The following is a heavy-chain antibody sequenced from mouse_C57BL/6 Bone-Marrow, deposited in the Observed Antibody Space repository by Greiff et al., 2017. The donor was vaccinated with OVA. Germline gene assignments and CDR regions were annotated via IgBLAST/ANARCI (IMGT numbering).Heavy chain of an antibody. D-gene: IGHD2-4*01. CDR1: GFSLTSYG. V-gene: IGHV2-4*01. CDR2: IWSGGST. CDR3: AAYDYDGSGFVY. Sequence: QVQLKESGPGLVQPSQSLSITCTVSGFSLTSYGVHWVRQPPGQGLEWLGVIWSGGSTDYNAAFISRLGISKDNSKSQVFFKMNSLQADDTAIYYCAAYDYDGSGFVYWGQGTLVTVSA. J-gene: IGHJ3*01.